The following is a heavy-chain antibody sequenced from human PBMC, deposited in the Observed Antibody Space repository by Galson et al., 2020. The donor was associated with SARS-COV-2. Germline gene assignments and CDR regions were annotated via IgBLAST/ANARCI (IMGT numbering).Heavy chain of an antibody. J-gene: IGHJ4*02. CDR1: GFTFSRYA. V-gene: IGHV3-23*01. D-gene: IGHD4-17*01. Sequence: GGSLRLSCAASGFTFSRYAMAWVRQAPGKGLAWVSGISGGGGSTYYADSVKGRFTISRDISQNTVYLQMSSLRAEDTAVYYCAKDRGNDYGDQLDFWGQGTQVTVSS. CDR3: AKDRGNDYGDQLDF. CDR2: ISGGGGST.